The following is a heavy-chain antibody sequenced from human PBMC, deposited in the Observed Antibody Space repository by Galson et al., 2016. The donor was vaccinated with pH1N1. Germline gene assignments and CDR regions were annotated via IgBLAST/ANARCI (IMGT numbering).Heavy chain of an antibody. CDR2: IYPSDSDT. CDR1: GYSFTNYW. Sequence: QSGAEVKKPGKSLKISCKGSGYSFTNYWIGWVRQMPGKGLEWMGIIYPSDSDTRYSPSSQGQVTISADKSISTAYLQWSSLKASATAIYYCARGSGSPDSYYYYGMDVWGQGTTVTVSS. D-gene: IGHD3-10*01. J-gene: IGHJ6*02. V-gene: IGHV5-51*01. CDR3: ARGSGSPDSYYYYGMDV.